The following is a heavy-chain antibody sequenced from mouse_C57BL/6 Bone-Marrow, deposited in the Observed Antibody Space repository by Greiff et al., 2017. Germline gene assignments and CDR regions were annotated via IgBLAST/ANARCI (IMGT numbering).Heavy chain of an antibody. Sequence: QVQLQQPGAELVKPGASVKLSCKASGYTFTSYWMHWVKQRPGQGLEWIGMIHPNSGSTNYNEKFKSKATLTVDKSSSTAYMQLSSLTSEDSAVYYCTALLLRPFDYWGQGTTLTVSS. CDR2: IHPNSGST. V-gene: IGHV1-64*01. CDR3: TALLLRPFDY. CDR1: GYTFTSYW. J-gene: IGHJ2*01. D-gene: IGHD1-2*01.